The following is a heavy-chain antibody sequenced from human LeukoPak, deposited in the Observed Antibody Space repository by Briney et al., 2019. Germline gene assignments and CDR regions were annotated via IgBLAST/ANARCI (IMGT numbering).Heavy chain of an antibody. V-gene: IGHV3-7*01. CDR2: INEDGSQK. J-gene: IGHJ5*02. CDR1: GFSFSNYW. Sequence: GGSLRLSCSVSGFSFSNYWMSWVRQAPGKGLEWVASINEDGSQKQYVDSVKGRFTISRDNAKNSLYLQVNSLRAEDTAVYYCATGRSMPTWGQGTLVTVSS. D-gene: IGHD2-2*01. CDR3: ATGRSMPT.